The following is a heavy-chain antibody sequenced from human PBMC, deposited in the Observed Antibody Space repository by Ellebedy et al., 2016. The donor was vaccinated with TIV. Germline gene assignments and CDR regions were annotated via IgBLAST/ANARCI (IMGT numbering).Heavy chain of an antibody. CDR2: ISYDGSNK. CDR3: ARDVEGETYYYYGMDV. D-gene: IGHD2-21*01. V-gene: IGHV3-30-3*01. CDR1: GFTFSSYA. Sequence: GGSLRLXXAASGFTFSSYAMHWVRQAPGKGLEWVAVISYDGSNKYYADSVKGRFTISRDNSKNTLYLQMNSLRAEDTAVYYCARDVEGETYYYYGMDVWGQGTTVTVSS. J-gene: IGHJ6*02.